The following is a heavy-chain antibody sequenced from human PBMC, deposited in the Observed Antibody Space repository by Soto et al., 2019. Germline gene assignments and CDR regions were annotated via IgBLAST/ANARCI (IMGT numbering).Heavy chain of an antibody. CDR3: AKDKLRFLEWLLAPEYYFDY. V-gene: IGHV3-9*01. D-gene: IGHD3-3*01. CDR1: GCTFVDYG. CDR2: ISWNSGSI. Sequence: PLRLSCAASGCTFVDYGMHWVRQAPGKGLEWVSGISWNSGSIGYADSVKGRFTISRDNAKNSLYLQMNSLRAEDTALYYCAKDKLRFLEWLLAPEYYFDYWGQGTLVTVYS. J-gene: IGHJ4*02.